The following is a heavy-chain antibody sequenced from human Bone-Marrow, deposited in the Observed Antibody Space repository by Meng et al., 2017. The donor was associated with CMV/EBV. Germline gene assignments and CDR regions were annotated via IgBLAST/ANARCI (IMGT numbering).Heavy chain of an antibody. CDR1: RGSISSSSYY. V-gene: IGHV4-39*01. CDR2: IFYGGTT. D-gene: IGHD6-19*01. Sequence: SETLSLTCTVSRGSISSSSYYWGWIRQPPGKGLEWIGSIFYGGTTYYNPSLKSRVTISVDTSKNQFSLNLTSVTAADTAVYYCARLLPSSGWRYNWFDPWGQGTLVTVSS. J-gene: IGHJ5*02. CDR3: ARLLPSSGWRYNWFDP.